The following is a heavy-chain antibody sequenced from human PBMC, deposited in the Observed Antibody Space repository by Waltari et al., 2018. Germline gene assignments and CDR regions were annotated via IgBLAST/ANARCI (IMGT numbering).Heavy chain of an antibody. Sequence: QVQLLESGPGLVKPSQTLSLPCTVSGGSINSANYYWNWIRQPAGRGLEWVGRIYTSGTTDYSPSLKSRVVISIHRSENQFSLQLSSVTAADTAVYFCARGLLPSVKQHLDYWGLGALVTVSS. CDR1: GGSINSANYY. J-gene: IGHJ4*02. CDR3: ARGLLPSVKQHLDY. V-gene: IGHV4-61*02. D-gene: IGHD6-13*01. CDR2: IYTSGTT.